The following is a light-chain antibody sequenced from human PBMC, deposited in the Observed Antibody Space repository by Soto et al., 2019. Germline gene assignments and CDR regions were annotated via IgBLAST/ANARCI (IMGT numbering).Light chain of an antibody. CDR2: EAS. J-gene: IGLJ1*01. V-gene: IGLV2-18*01. CDR3: SLYTSENTYV. CDR1: STDFVSYNR. Sequence: QSALTQPPSVSGSPGQSVTISCTGTSTDFVSYNRVSWYQQPPGTAPKRIIYEASNRPSGVPDRFSGSKSGNTASLTISGLQAADEADYSCSLYTSENTYVFGTGTKV.